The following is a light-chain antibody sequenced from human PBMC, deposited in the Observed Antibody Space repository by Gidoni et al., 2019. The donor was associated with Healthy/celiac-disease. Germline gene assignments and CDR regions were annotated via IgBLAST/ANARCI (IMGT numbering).Light chain of an antibody. J-gene: IGKJ1*01. Sequence: EIVLTQYPATLSLSPGERATLSCRASQSVSSYLAWYQQKPGHAPRLLIDDASNTATGIPARFSGRGSVTDFTLTISSLEPEDFAVYYCQRRSNWPPWTFGQGTKVEIK. CDR2: DAS. V-gene: IGKV3-11*01. CDR3: QRRSNWPPWT. CDR1: QSVSSY.